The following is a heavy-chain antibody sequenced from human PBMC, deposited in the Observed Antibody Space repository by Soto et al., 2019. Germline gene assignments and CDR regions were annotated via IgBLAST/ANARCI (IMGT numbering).Heavy chain of an antibody. Sequence: PGGSLRLSCAASGFTFSSYSINWVRQAPGKGLEWVSYISSSSSTIYYADSVKGRFTISRDNAKNSLYLQMNSLRDEDTAVYYCARDHDSSGWYDAFDIWGQGTMVTVSS. V-gene: IGHV3-48*02. CDR3: ARDHDSSGWYDAFDI. CDR1: GFTFSSYS. CDR2: ISSSSSTI. J-gene: IGHJ3*02. D-gene: IGHD6-19*01.